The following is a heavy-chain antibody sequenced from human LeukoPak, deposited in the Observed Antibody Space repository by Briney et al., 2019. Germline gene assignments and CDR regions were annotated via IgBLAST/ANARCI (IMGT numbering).Heavy chain of an antibody. V-gene: IGHV4-59*08. D-gene: IGHD3-22*01. CDR1: GGSISSYY. J-gene: IGHJ2*01. CDR3: ARSGYFPDWYFDL. Sequence: SETLSLTCTVSGGSISSYYWSWIRQPPGKGLEWIGYIYYSGSTNYNPSLKSRVTISVDTSKNQSSLKLSSVTAADTAVYYCARSGYFPDWYFDLWGRGTLVTVSP. CDR2: IYYSGST.